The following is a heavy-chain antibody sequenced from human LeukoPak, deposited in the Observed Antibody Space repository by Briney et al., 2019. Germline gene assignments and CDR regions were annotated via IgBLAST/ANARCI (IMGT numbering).Heavy chain of an antibody. D-gene: IGHD3-16*01. J-gene: IGHJ4*02. V-gene: IGHV3-7*02. CDR3: ARGGEYNRDY. CDR1: GFTFSNYW. CDR2: IIQDGSEK. Sequence: GGSLRLSCAASGFTFSNYWMSWVRQAPGKGLEWVANIIQDGSEKYYVDSVKGRFTISGDNAKNSLYLQMNSLRAEDTAVYYCARGGEYNRDYWGQGTLVTVSS.